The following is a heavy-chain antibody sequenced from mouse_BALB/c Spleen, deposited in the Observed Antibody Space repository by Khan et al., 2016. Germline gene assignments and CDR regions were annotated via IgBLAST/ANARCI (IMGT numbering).Heavy chain of an antibody. CDR2: ISYSGST. Sequence: EVQLQESGPSLVKPSQTLSLTCSVTGDSITSGFWNWIRKFPGNKLEYMGYISYSGSTYYNTSLKSRISITRDTSKNQSYLQLNSVNTEDTATYYCARIYDDFYYAMDYWGQGTSVNVSS. CDR1: GDSITSGF. J-gene: IGHJ4*01. V-gene: IGHV3-8*02. CDR3: ARIYDDFYYAMDY. D-gene: IGHD2-3*01.